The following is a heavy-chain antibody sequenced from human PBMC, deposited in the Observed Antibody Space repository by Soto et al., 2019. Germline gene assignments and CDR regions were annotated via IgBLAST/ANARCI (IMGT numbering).Heavy chain of an antibody. CDR1: GGSTSSDNY. J-gene: IGHJ4*02. CDR2: IYYSGNT. V-gene: IGHV4-30-4*01. CDR3: AREGGESSDGLYYFDS. Sequence: PSETLSLTYTVSGGSTSSDNYWSWIRQPPRKGLEWIGHIYYSGNTDYNPSLKSRLAISIDTSKNQFSLKLSSVTAADTAVYFCAREGGESSDGLYYFDSWGQGSLVTVSS. D-gene: IGHD3-16*01.